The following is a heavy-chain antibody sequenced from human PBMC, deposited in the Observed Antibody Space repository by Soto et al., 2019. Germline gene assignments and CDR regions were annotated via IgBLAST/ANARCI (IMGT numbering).Heavy chain of an antibody. CDR3: VKDYSHRRFPDY. Sequence: EVDLVESGGGLVQPGGSLRLSCSASGFNLKDYGMHWVRQAPGKGLEQVAASTYVGGTPYYVESVKGRFTVSRDNSKNTLYLQMGSLRPEDTAIYFCVKDYSHRRFPDYWGQGTLVTVSS. D-gene: IGHD1-26*01. CDR2: STYVGGTP. J-gene: IGHJ4*02. CDR1: GFNLKDYG. V-gene: IGHV3-64D*06.